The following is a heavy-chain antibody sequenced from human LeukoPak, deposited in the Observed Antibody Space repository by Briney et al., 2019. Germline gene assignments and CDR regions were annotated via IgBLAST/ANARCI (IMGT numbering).Heavy chain of an antibody. CDR3: ARDSHTELLWFGELSVDAFDI. D-gene: IGHD3-10*01. J-gene: IGHJ3*02. CDR1: GFIFSDYS. Sequence: GGSLRFSCAASGFIFSDYSMNWVRQAQGKGLEWVSYISTSGNYIYYADSVKGRFTISRDNAKNSLYLQMNSLRAEDTAVYYCARDSHTELLWFGELSVDAFDIWGQGTMVTVSS. CDR2: ISTSGNYI. V-gene: IGHV3-21*01.